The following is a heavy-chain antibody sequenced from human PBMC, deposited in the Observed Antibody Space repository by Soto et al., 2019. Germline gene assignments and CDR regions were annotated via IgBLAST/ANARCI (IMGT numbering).Heavy chain of an antibody. D-gene: IGHD2-2*01. CDR1: GFTFSSYG. V-gene: IGHV3-33*01. CDR2: IWYDGSNK. Sequence: SLRLSCAASGFTFSSYGMHWVRQAPGKGLEWVAVIWYDGSNKYYADSVKGRFTISRDNSKNTLYLQMNSLRAEDTAVYYCARDFVVVPAASYGMDVWGQGTTVTVSS. CDR3: ARDFVVVPAASYGMDV. J-gene: IGHJ6*02.